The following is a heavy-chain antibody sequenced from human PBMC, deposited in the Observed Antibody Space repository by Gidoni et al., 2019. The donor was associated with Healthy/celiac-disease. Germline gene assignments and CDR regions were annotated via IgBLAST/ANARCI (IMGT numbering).Heavy chain of an antibody. CDR1: GFTFSSYA. V-gene: IGHV3-23*01. CDR2: ISGSGGST. CDR3: AKDKASQQLVLRLVWVYFDY. Sequence: EVQLLESGGGLVQPGGSLRLSCAASGFTFSSYAQSWVRQAPGKGLEWVSAISGSGGSTYYADSVKGRFTISRDNSKNTLYLQMNSLRAEDTAVYYCAKDKASQQLVLRLVWVYFDYWGQGTLVTVSS. J-gene: IGHJ4*02. D-gene: IGHD6-13*01.